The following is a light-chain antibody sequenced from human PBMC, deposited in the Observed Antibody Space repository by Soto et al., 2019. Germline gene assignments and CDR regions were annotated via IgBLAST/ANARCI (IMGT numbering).Light chain of an antibody. J-gene: IGLJ3*02. CDR3: QTYDSSLSGWG. CDR2: GNN. Sequence: QSVLTQPPSVSGAPGQRVTISCSGSRSNIGADYDVHWDQQPPGTAPKLVIHGNNNRPSGVPDRFSGSKSGTSASLAITVLQAEDEADYYCQTYDSSLSGWGFGGGTQRTVL. V-gene: IGLV1-40*01. CDR1: RSNIGADYD.